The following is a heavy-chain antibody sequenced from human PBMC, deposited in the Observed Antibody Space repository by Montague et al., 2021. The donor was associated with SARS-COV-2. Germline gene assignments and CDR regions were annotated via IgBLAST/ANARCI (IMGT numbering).Heavy chain of an antibody. V-gene: IGHV3-53*01. CDR1: GFTVSSNY. Sequence: SLRLSCAASGFTVSSNYMSWVRQAPGKGLEWVSVIYSGGSTYYADSVKGRFTISRDNSKNTLYLQMNSLRAEDTAVYYCARDRRGNYYFDYWGQGTLVTVSS. D-gene: IGHD1-7*01. J-gene: IGHJ4*02. CDR2: IYSGGST. CDR3: ARDRRGNYYFDY.